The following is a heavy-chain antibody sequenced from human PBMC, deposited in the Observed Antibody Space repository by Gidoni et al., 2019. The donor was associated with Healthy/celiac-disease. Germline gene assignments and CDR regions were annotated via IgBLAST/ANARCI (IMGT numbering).Heavy chain of an antibody. J-gene: IGHJ4*02. CDR1: GFTFSSYA. D-gene: IGHD6-19*01. V-gene: IGHV3-30*01. CDR2: ISYDGSNK. CDR3: ARDSSGTQDFDY. Sequence: QVQLVESGGGVVQPGRSLRLSCAASGFTFSSYAMHWVRQAPGKGLEWVAVISYDGSNKYYADSVKGRFTISRDNSKNTLYLQMNSLRAEDTAVYYCARDSSGTQDFDYWGQGTLVTVSS.